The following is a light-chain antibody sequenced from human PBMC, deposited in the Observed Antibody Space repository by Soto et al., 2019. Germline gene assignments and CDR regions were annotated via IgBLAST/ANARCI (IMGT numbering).Light chain of an antibody. CDR3: SSYTSSSPLYV. V-gene: IGLV2-14*01. CDR2: EVS. Sequence: QSVLTQPASVSGSPGQSITISCTGTSSDVGGYNYVSWYQQHPGKAPKLMIYEVSNRPSGVSNRFSGSKSGNTASLTISGLQAEDEADYYCSSYTSSSPLYVFGTGTKVHRP. J-gene: IGLJ1*01. CDR1: SSDVGGYNY.